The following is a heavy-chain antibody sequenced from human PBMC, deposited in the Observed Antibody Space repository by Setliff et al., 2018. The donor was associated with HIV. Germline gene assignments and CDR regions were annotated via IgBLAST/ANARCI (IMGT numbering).Heavy chain of an antibody. Sequence: SETLSLTCAVYGGSFSGYYWSWIRQSPGKGLEWVGEINYGRTTNYNPSLESRVTISVDTSKNQFSLRMKSVNAGDTGKYYCVRRRGPMVRGVDPSPSYYFDYWGQRTLVTVSS. CDR3: VRRRGPMVRGVDPSPSYYFDY. CDR2: INYGRTT. J-gene: IGHJ4*02. D-gene: IGHD3-10*01. CDR1: GGSFSGYY. V-gene: IGHV4-34*01.